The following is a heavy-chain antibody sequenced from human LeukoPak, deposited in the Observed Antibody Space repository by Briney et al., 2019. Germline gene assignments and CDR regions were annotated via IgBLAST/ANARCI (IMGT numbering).Heavy chain of an antibody. CDR3: AKTLQDYYDSSGYYLSYFDY. D-gene: IGHD3-22*01. CDR1: GFTFSSYG. J-gene: IGHJ4*02. Sequence: PGGSQRLSCAASGFTFSSYGMSWVRQAPGKGLEWVSAISGSGGSTYYADSVKGRFTISRDNSKNTLYLQMNSLRAEDTAVYYCAKTLQDYYDSSGYYLSYFDYWGQGTLVTVSS. V-gene: IGHV3-23*01. CDR2: ISGSGGST.